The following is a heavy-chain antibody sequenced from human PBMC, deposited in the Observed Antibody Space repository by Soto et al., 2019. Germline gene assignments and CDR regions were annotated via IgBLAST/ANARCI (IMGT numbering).Heavy chain of an antibody. CDR1: GGSISSNTHY. CDR3: ARQDTAMVRMEYYYGMDV. CDR2: VYYSGNT. V-gene: IGHV4-39*01. J-gene: IGHJ6*01. D-gene: IGHD5-18*01. Sequence: QLQLQESGPGLVKPSETLYLTCTVSGGSISSNTHYWGWIRQPPGKGLEWIGSVYYSGNTYYNPSLKSRVTVTVDTSKNQFSLNLSSVTAADTAIYYCARQDTAMVRMEYYYGMDVW.